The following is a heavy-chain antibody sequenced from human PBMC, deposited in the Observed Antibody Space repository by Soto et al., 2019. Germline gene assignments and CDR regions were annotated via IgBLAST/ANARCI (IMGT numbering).Heavy chain of an antibody. CDR2: ISGSGGST. CDR1: GFTFSSYA. V-gene: IGHV3-23*01. CDR3: AKDFYGDYVYYYYYYGMDV. Sequence: GGSLRLSCAASGFTFSSYAMSWVRQAPGKGLEWVSAISGSGGSTYYADSVKGRFTISRGNSKNTLYLQMNSLRAEDTSVYYCAKDFYGDYVYYYYYYGMDVWGQGTTVTVSS. D-gene: IGHD4-17*01. J-gene: IGHJ6*02.